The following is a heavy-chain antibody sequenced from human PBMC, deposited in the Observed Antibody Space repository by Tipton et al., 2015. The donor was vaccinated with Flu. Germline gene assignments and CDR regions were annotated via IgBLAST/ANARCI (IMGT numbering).Heavy chain of an antibody. CDR2: IYHNGDI. D-gene: IGHD2/OR15-2a*01. CDR3: ARAEIGDFDY. J-gene: IGHJ4*02. V-gene: IGHV4-38-2*01. CDR1: GYSISRGYY. Sequence: LRLSCAVSGYSISRGYYWGWIRQPPGKGLEWIGSIYHNGDIHFNPSLKSQVSISVDTSNNLFSLNLTSVTAADTAVYYCARAEIGDFDYWGQGTLVTVSS.